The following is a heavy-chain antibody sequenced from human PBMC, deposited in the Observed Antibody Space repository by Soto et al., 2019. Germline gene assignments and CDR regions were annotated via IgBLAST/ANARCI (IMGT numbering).Heavy chain of an antibody. CDR1: GGSISSSSYY. J-gene: IGHJ4*02. CDR2: IYYSGST. CDR3: ARLRTYYDFWSGYSHFDY. D-gene: IGHD3-3*01. Sequence: SETLSLTCTVSGGSISSSSYYWGWIRQPPGKGLEWIGSIYYSGSTYYSPSLKSRVTISVDTSKNQFSLKLSSVTAADTAVYYCARLRTYYDFWSGYSHFDYWGQGTLVTVSS. V-gene: IGHV4-39*01.